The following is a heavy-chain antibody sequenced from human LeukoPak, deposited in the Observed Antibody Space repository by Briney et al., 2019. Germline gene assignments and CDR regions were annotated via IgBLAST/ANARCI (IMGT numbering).Heavy chain of an antibody. D-gene: IGHD3-10*01. CDR1: EFTFSSYN. CDR3: ANTGETYWYFDL. CDR2: ISNSSSTI. Sequence: GGSLRLSCAASEFTFSSYNMNWVRQAPGRGLEWVSYISNSSSTIYYADSVKGRFTISRDNAKNSLYLQMNSLRAEDTAVYYCANTGETYWYFDLWGRGTLVTVSS. V-gene: IGHV3-48*01. J-gene: IGHJ2*01.